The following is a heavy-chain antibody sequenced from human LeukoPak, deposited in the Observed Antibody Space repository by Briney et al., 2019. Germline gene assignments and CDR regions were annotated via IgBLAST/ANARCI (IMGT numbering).Heavy chain of an antibody. CDR3: AKARRPAYYDLLTGYYQGFDY. Sequence: GGSLRLSCAASGFTFSSYAMSWVRQAPGKGLEWVSAISGSGGSTYYADSVKGRFTISRDNSKNTLYLQMNSLRAEDTAVYYCAKARRPAYYDLLTGYYQGFDYWGQGTLVTVSS. J-gene: IGHJ4*02. D-gene: IGHD3-9*01. V-gene: IGHV3-23*01. CDR2: ISGSGGST. CDR1: GFTFSSYA.